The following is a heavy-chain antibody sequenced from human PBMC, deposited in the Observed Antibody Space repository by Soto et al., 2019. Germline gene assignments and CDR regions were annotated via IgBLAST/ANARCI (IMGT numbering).Heavy chain of an antibody. CDR2: ISGSGGST. D-gene: IGHD1-26*01. J-gene: IGHJ5*02. CDR3: AKANSGSYSWFDP. CDR1: GFTFGSSD. V-gene: IGHV3-23*01. Sequence: GGSLRHSCAASGFTFGSSDMTWVRQAPGKGLEWVSIISGSGGSTYYADSVKGRFTISRDNSKNTLYLQMNSLRVEDTAIYYCAKANSGSYSWFDPWGQGTLVTVSS.